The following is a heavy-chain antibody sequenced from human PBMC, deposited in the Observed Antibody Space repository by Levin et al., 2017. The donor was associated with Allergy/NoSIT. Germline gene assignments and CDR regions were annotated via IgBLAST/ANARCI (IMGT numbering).Heavy chain of an antibody. CDR2: INPNSGGT. D-gene: IGHD3-3*01. CDR1: GYTFTGYY. Sequence: GESLKISCKASGYTFTGYYMHWVRQAPGQGLEWMGRINPNSGGTNYAQKFQGRVTMTRDTSISTAYMELSRLRSDDTAVYYCARDLSRTYYDFWSGEWTLDPYYDYYMDGWGKGTTVTVSS. CDR3: ARDLSRTYYDFWSGEWTLDPYYDYYMDG. J-gene: IGHJ6*03. V-gene: IGHV1-2*06.